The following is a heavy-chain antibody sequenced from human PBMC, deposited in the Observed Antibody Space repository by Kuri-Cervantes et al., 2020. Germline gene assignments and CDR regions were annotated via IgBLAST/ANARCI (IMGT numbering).Heavy chain of an antibody. J-gene: IGHJ4*02. CDR3: GGTMVRGVIMADY. CDR1: GGSISSGDYY. V-gene: IGHV4-61*02. CDR2: IYTSGST. D-gene: IGHD3-10*01. Sequence: LRLSCTVSGGSISSGDYYWSWIRQPAGKGLEWIGRIYTSGSTNYNPSLKSRVTISVDTSKNQFSLKLSSVTAADTAVYYCGGTMVRGVIMADYWGQGTLVTVSS.